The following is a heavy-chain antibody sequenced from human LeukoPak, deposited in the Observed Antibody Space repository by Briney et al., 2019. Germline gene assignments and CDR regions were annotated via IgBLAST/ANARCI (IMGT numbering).Heavy chain of an antibody. CDR2: IYYSGST. J-gene: IGHJ6*02. CDR1: GGSISTYY. Sequence: SETLSLTCTVSGGSISTYYWSWIRQPPGKRLEWIGYIYYSGSTNYNPSLKSRVTISVVTSKNQFSLKLSSVTAADTAVYYCARDGGSLSGMDVWGQGTTVTVSS. V-gene: IGHV4-59*01. CDR3: ARDGGSLSGMDV. D-gene: IGHD6-13*01.